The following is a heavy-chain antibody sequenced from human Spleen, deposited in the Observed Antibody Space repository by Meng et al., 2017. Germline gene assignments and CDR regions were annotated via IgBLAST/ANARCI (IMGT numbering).Heavy chain of an antibody. CDR1: GFYFPNAY. J-gene: IGHJ4*02. CDR2: IKSNPDGGTI. V-gene: IGHV3-15*01. Sequence: LVGVGGGFVKPGESLRLSCAASGFYFPNAYMSWARQAPGKGLEWVGRIKSNPDGGTIDYAAAVKGRFTISRDDSKNMVYLQMNSLKRADTAVYYFFGHIDYWGQGTLVTVSS. D-gene: IGHD3-3*01. CDR3: FGHIDY.